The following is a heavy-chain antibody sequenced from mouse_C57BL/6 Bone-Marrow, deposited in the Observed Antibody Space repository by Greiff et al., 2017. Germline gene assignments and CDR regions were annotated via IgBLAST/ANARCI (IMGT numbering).Heavy chain of an antibody. CDR2: MHPNGGSP. J-gene: IGHJ4*01. Sequence: QVQLQQPGAELVKPGASVKLSCKASGYTFTNYWMHWVKQRPGQGLEWIGMMHPNGGSPDYNEKFKSEATLSVDKSSRTAYMELSSLTSEDSAFYYCARSYDYDGYTMDYWGQGTSVTVSS. CDR3: ARSYDYDGYTMDY. CDR1: GYTFTNYW. V-gene: IGHV1-64*01. D-gene: IGHD2-4*01.